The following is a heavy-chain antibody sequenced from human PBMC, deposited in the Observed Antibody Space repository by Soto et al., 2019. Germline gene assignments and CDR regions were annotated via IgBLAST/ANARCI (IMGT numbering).Heavy chain of an antibody. Sequence: QVQLVQSGAEVKKPGASVKVSCKASGFTFTNYYIHWVXQAPGQGLEWMGLINPSGGGTFYAQKFQGRVTVTRDTSTGTVYMELSNLRSEDTAVYFCARDSGDTTLRQWGRSFHYWGQGTLVTVSS. CDR2: INPSGGGT. CDR1: GFTFTNYY. D-gene: IGHD1-1*01. CDR3: ARDSGDTTLRQWGRSFHY. J-gene: IGHJ4*02. V-gene: IGHV1-46*01.